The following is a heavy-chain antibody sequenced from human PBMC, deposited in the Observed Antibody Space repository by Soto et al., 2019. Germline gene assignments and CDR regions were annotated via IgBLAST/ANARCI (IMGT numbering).Heavy chain of an antibody. CDR2: INRDSTVI. J-gene: IGHJ4*02. Sequence: EEQLVESGGGLVQPGGSLRLSCAASGFSFSTHYMNWVRQTPGKGLEWVSSINRDSTVIKYADSVKCRFTISRDNARNSLTLQMNSLRAENTAVYYCLNGDYYVGPRTLVTVSS. CDR1: GFSFSTHY. CDR3: LNGDYY. D-gene: IGHD3-16*01. V-gene: IGHV3-48*01.